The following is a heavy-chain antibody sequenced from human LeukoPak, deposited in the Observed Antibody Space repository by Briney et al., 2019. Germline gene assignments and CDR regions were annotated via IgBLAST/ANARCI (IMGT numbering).Heavy chain of an antibody. Sequence: GGSLRLSCAASGFTFSSYEMNWVRQAPGKGLEWVSYISNSGSTIYYADSAKGRFTISRDNAKNSLYLQMNSLRAEDTAVYYCARNWNWDYYFDYWGQGTLVTVSS. D-gene: IGHD1-7*01. CDR1: GFTFSSYE. CDR2: ISNSGSTI. CDR3: ARNWNWDYYFDY. J-gene: IGHJ4*02. V-gene: IGHV3-48*03.